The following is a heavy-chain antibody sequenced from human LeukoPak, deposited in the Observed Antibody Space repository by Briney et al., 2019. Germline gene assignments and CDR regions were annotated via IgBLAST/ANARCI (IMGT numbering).Heavy chain of an antibody. V-gene: IGHV4-59*08. Sequence: SETLSLTCTVSGASISGSYWSWIRQPPLRGLEWIGYIYFTGNSNSNPSLRSRVTISMDTSKNQISLKLTSVTAADTAVYYRARHPFSSPFDYWGQGTLVAVSS. CDR2: IYFTGNS. CDR3: ARHPFSSPFDY. J-gene: IGHJ4*02. CDR1: GASISGSY.